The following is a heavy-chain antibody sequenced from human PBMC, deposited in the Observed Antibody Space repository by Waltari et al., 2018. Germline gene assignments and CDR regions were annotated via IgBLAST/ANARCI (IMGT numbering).Heavy chain of an antibody. D-gene: IGHD6-13*01. V-gene: IGHV4-4*07. Sequence: QVQLQESGPGLVKPSETLSLTCTVSGGSISSYYWSWIRQPAGKGLEWIGRIYTSGSTNYNPSLKSRVTMSVDTSKNQFSLKLSSVTAADTAVYYCARDEFAYSSSWSNWFDPWGQGTLVTVSS. CDR2: IYTSGST. CDR1: GGSISSYY. J-gene: IGHJ5*02. CDR3: ARDEFAYSSSWSNWFDP.